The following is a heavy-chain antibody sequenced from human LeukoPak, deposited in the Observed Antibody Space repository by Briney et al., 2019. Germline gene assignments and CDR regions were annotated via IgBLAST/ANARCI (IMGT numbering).Heavy chain of an antibody. Sequence: ASVKVSCKASGYTFTSYDINWVRQATGQGLEWMGWMNPNSGNTGYAQKFQGRVTMTRNTSISTAYMELSSLRSEDTAVYYCARWDPYSGSYTLGYWGQGTLVTVSS. V-gene: IGHV1-8*01. CDR3: ARWDPYSGSYTLGY. D-gene: IGHD1-26*01. J-gene: IGHJ4*02. CDR1: GYTFTSYD. CDR2: MNPNSGNT.